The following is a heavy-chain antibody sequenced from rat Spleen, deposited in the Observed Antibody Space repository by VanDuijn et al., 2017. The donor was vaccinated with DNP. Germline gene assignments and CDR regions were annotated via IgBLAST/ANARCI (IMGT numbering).Heavy chain of an antibody. Sequence: EVHLVESGGGSVQPGRSLKLSCAASGFTFTDYNMVWVRQAPKKGLEWVATILYDGSRTDYRDSVKGRFTISRDNAKSTLYLQMDSLRSEDTATYYCAPGSYRFDYWGQGVMVTVSS. V-gene: IGHV5S10*01. CDR3: APGSYRFDY. CDR2: ILYDGSRT. J-gene: IGHJ2*01. CDR1: GFTFTDYN. D-gene: IGHD1-1*01.